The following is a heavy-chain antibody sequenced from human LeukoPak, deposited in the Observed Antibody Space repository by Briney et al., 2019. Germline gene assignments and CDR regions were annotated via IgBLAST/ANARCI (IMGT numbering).Heavy chain of an antibody. CDR1: GGSISSYY. Sequence: SETLSLTCTVSGGSISSYYWSWIRQPAGKGLDWIGRLYTSGSTNYNPSLKSRVTMSGDTSKNQLSLKLRSVTAADTAVYYCARDRDYYDSSGYWTPLDYWGQGTLVTVSS. D-gene: IGHD3-22*01. CDR2: LYTSGST. J-gene: IGHJ4*02. CDR3: ARDRDYYDSSGYWTPLDY. V-gene: IGHV4-4*07.